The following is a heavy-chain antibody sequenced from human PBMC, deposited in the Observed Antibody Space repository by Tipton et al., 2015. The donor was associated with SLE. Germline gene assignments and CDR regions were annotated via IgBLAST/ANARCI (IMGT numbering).Heavy chain of an antibody. D-gene: IGHD3-3*01. J-gene: IGHJ4*02. CDR1: GDTIRNYV. CDR3: ARGRWVDFWDAEWYATDYFAY. V-gene: IGHV7-4-1*02. CDR2: INTNTGNP. Sequence: QSGPEVKKRGASVKVSCKASGDTIRNYVMNWVRQAPGQGLEWMGWINTNTGNPAYAQGFSGRFVFSLDTSVTTAYLQISGLKADVTAVYYCARGRWVDFWDAEWYATDYFAYWGQVTLVAVSS.